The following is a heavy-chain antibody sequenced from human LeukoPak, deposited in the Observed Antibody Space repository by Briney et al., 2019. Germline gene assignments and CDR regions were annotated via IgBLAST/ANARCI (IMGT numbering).Heavy chain of an antibody. V-gene: IGHV3-21*01. J-gene: IGHJ4*02. Sequence: GGCLRLSCAASGFPFTPYTMNWLRQAPGKGLEGVASMSTSGTYTYYADSVKGRFTVSRDNAKNSLYLQMNSLRAEDTAVYYCAREGSSEEFDYWGQGTLVTVSS. CDR2: MSTSGTYT. CDR1: GFPFTPYT. D-gene: IGHD6-19*01. CDR3: AREGSSEEFDY.